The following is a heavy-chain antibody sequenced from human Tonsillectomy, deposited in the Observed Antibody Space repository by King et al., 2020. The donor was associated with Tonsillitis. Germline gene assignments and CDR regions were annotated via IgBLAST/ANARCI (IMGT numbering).Heavy chain of an antibody. D-gene: IGHD5-18*01. CDR1: GGTFSNYA. CDR2: SIPLFGIA. V-gene: IGHV1-69*01. J-gene: IGHJ4*02. Sequence: VQLVESGAEVKKPGSSVKVSCQASGGTFSNYAINWVRQAPGQGLEWMGESIPLFGIANYAQKFQGRVTFTADDSTTTAFIDLSSLRSDDTAVYYCARGYSYGSLDYWGQGTLVTVSS. CDR3: ARGYSYGSLDY.